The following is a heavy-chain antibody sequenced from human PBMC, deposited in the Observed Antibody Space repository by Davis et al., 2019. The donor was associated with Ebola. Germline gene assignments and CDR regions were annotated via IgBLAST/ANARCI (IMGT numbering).Heavy chain of an antibody. J-gene: IGHJ5*02. D-gene: IGHD2-8*01. Sequence: GGSLRLSCTASGLSIHMFWMTWVRQAPGKGLEWVANIKEDGSEQYYVDSVRGRFTISRDNARNSVFLHMNSLRAEDTAVYYCAKGGSMVYAHPFDPWGQGTLVTVSS. V-gene: IGHV3-7*03. CDR2: IKEDGSEQ. CDR1: GLSIHMFW. CDR3: AKGGSMVYAHPFDP.